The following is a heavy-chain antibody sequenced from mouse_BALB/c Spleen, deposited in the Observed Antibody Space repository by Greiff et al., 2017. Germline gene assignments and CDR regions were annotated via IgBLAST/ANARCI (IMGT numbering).Heavy chain of an antibody. D-gene: IGHD1-1*01. CDR1: GYSITSGYY. Sequence: EVQLQESGPGLVKPSQSLSLTCSVTGYSITSGYYWNWIRQFPGNKLEWMGYISYSGSTSYNPSLKSRISITRDTSKNQFFLQLNSVTTEDTATYYCASNYGSTHYYAMDYWGQGTSVTVSS. CDR2: ISYSGST. V-gene: IGHV3-2*02. J-gene: IGHJ4*01. CDR3: ASNYGSTHYYAMDY.